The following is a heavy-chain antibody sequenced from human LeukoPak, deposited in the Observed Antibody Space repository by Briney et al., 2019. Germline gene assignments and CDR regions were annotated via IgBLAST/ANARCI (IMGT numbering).Heavy chain of an antibody. Sequence: SQTLSLTCTVSGGSISSGDYYWSWIRQPPGKGLEWIGYIYYSGSTYYNPSLKSRVTISVDTSKNQFSLKLSSVTAADTAVYYCAREDSYDDGIFDYWGQGTLVTVSS. V-gene: IGHV4-30-4*01. CDR2: IYYSGST. CDR1: GGSISSGDYY. CDR3: AREDSYDDGIFDY. D-gene: IGHD3-22*01. J-gene: IGHJ4*02.